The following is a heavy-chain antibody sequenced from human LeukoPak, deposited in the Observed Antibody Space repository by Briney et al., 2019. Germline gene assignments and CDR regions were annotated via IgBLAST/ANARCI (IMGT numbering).Heavy chain of an antibody. CDR1: GSTFSSYA. D-gene: IGHD3-3*01. CDR2: ISGSGGIS. V-gene: IGHV3-23*01. Sequence: GGSLRLSCAASGSTFSSYAMKWVRQAPGKGLEWVSAISGSGGISYYAASMKGRFTISRDNSKNTLYLQMNSLRAEDTAVYYCAKQIRFLEWFGPEDDNFEIWGHGTMVTVSS. CDR3: AKQIRFLEWFGPEDDNFEI. J-gene: IGHJ3*02.